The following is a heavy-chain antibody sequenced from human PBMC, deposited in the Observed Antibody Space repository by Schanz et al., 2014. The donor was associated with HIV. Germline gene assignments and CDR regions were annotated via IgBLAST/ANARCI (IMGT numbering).Heavy chain of an antibody. V-gene: IGHV3-23*04. CDR1: GFTFSNYA. J-gene: IGHJ4*02. CDR3: TKDAFRSGWFYFDS. CDR2: ISASGGAT. Sequence: VQLVESGGGVVQPGGSLTLTCAASGFTFSNYAMRWLRQAPGQGLEWVSGISASGGATYYADSVKGRFAISRDNSKNTLYLQMNSLRSDDTAVYYCTKDAFRSGWFYFDSWGQGTPVTVSS. D-gene: IGHD6-19*01.